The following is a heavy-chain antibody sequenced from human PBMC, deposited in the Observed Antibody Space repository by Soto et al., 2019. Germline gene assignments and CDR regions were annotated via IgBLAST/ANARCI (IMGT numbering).Heavy chain of an antibody. V-gene: IGHV1-8*01. Sequence: GASVKVSCKTSGYTFTSYDIYWVRQATGQGREWMGWMNPSTGKSRYAQKFQDRVTMTSDTSISTAHMELSSLRYEDTAVYYCARRAETNGWNGFGADKYYFDFWGQGTLVTVSS. CDR3: ARRAETNGWNGFGADKYYFDF. J-gene: IGHJ4*02. CDR1: GYTFTSYD. CDR2: MNPSTGKS. D-gene: IGHD1-1*01.